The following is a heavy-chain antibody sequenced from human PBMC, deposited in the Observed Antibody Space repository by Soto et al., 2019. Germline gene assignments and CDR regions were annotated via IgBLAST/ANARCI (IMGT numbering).Heavy chain of an antibody. J-gene: IGHJ6*02. D-gene: IGHD3-10*01. CDR2: MNPNSGNT. Sequence: ASVKVSCKASGYTFTSYDINWVRQATGQGLEWMGWMNPNSGNTGYAQKFQGRVTMTRNTSISTAYMELSSLRSEDTAVYYCERDSFYYSGFWTPRAMGMDVWGQGTMVTVSS. CDR1: GYTFTSYD. CDR3: ERDSFYYSGFWTPRAMGMDV. V-gene: IGHV1-8*01.